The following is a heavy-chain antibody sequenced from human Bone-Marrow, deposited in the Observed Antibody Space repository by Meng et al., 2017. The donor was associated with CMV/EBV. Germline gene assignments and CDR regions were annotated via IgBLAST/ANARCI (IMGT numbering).Heavy chain of an antibody. CDR3: ARGGGYGIFGVVISGY. D-gene: IGHD3-3*01. V-gene: IGHV1-46*01. J-gene: IGHJ4*02. CDR1: GGTFSSYA. Sequence: ASVKVSCKASGGTFSSYAISWVRQAPGQGLEWMGIINPSGGSTSYAQKFQGRVTMTRDTSTSTVYMELSSLRSEDTAVYYCARGGGYGIFGVVISGYWGQGTLVTVSS. CDR2: INPSGGST.